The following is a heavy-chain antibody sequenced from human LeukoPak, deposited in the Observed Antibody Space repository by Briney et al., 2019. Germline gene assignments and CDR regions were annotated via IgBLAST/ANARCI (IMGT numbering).Heavy chain of an antibody. V-gene: IGHV4-59*01. CDR1: GGSFSRCY. Sequence: SETLSLTCTVSGGSFSRCYWSCVRQPPGKGLVWSVYIYFSGRTNYNPYLKSRVHISVEQSKNQFSLRTGYATAAGTAWYYCARGKYQISVFWSGGSCYPGAFDIWGQGTMGTVFS. D-gene: IGHD2-15*01. CDR2: IYFSGRT. CDR3: ARGKYQISVFWSGGSCYPGAFDI. J-gene: IGHJ3*02.